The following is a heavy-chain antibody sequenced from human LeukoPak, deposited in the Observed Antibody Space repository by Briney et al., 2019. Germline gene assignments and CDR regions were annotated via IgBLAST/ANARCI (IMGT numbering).Heavy chain of an antibody. CDR3: ARGLYDILTGYYFID. CDR2: MNPNSGNT. V-gene: IGHV1-8*01. CDR1: GYTFTSYN. D-gene: IGHD3-9*01. Sequence: ASVKISCKASGYTFTSYNINCVRQATGQGVEWMGWMNPNSGNTGYAQKFQGRVTMTRNTSISTAYMELSSLRSEDTAVYYCARGLYDILTGYYFIDWGQGTLVTVSS. J-gene: IGHJ4*02.